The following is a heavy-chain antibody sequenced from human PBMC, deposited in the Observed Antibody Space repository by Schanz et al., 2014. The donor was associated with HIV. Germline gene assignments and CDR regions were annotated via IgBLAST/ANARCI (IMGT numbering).Heavy chain of an antibody. V-gene: IGHV1-18*01. D-gene: IGHD3-10*01. CDR1: NYTFRHTG. J-gene: IGHJ4*02. CDR2: ASAHNGDT. CDR3: MTRAYGSDISLSY. Sequence: QVQLVQSGAEVKKPGASVRVSCRASNYTFRHTGISWVRQAPGQGLEWVGWASAHNGDTKHIQKVQGRVTMTTDTSRSTAYLELRSLRSDDTAVYYCMTRAYGSDISLSYWGQGTLVTVSS.